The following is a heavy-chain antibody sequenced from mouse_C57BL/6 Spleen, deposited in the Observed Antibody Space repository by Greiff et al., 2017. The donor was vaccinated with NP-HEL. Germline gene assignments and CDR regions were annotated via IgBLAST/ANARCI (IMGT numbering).Heavy chain of an antibody. Sequence: VQLQQSGPGLVKPSQSLSLTCSVTGYSITSGYYWNWIRQFPGNKLEWMGYISYDGSNNYNPSLKNRISITRDTSKNQFFLKLNSVTTEDTATYYCARYYYGSSYEYFDYWGQGTTLTVSS. V-gene: IGHV3-6*01. CDR3: ARYYYGSSYEYFDY. CDR2: ISYDGSN. CDR1: GYSITSGYY. J-gene: IGHJ2*01. D-gene: IGHD1-1*01.